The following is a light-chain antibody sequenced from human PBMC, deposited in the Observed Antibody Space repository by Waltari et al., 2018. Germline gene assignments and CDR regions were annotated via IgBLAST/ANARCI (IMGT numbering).Light chain of an antibody. CDR2: KVS. CDR3: MQRPHRPWT. V-gene: IGKV2-30*02. J-gene: IGKJ1*01. CDR1: QSLVHRDGNTL. Sequence: AVVTQSLLPMPVTLGQAASTHCRSRQSLVHRDGNTLLNWFQQRPGQSPRRLIYKVSNRDYGVPARVGGSGSGTDVTLKISRVAAEDVGVYYCMQRPHRPWTCGQGTKVEI.